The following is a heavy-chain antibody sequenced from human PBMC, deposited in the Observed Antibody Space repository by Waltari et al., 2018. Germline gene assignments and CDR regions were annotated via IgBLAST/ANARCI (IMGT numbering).Heavy chain of an antibody. J-gene: IGHJ4*02. D-gene: IGHD3-22*01. V-gene: IGHV4-39*01. CDR3: ASLNYYDSSGWGSFFDY. CDR2: IYYSGRS. Sequence: QLQLQESGSGLVKPSETLSLTCTVSGGSISSSSYYWGWIRQPPGKGLEWIGSIYYSGRSYYNPSLKSRVTISVDTSKNQFPLKLSSVAAADTAVYYCASLNYYDSSGWGSFFDYWGQGTLVTVSS. CDR1: GGSISSSSYY.